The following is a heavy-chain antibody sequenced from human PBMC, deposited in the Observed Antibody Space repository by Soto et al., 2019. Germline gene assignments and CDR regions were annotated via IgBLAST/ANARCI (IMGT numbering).Heavy chain of an antibody. D-gene: IGHD3-9*01. CDR2: INPSGGSA. CDR3: ARDKAFVYDILTGQPTNYGMDV. J-gene: IGHJ6*02. Sequence: ASVKVSCKASGYTFTSYYMHWVRQAPGQGLEWMGIINPSGGSASYAQKFQGRVTMTTDTSTSTAYMELSSLRSEDTAVYYCARDKAFVYDILTGQPTNYGMDVWGQGTTVTVSS. V-gene: IGHV1-46*01. CDR1: GYTFTSYY.